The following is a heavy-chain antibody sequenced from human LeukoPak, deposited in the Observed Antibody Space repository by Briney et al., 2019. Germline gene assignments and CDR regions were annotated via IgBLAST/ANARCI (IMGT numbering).Heavy chain of an antibody. CDR1: GGSISSYY. Sequence: SEALSLTCSVSGGSISSYYWSWIRQPPGKGLEWIGYIYYSGSTNYNPSLKSRVTISVDTSKNQFSLKLSSVTAADTAVYYCARLQYSSSSANFDYWGQGTLVTVSS. D-gene: IGHD6-6*01. J-gene: IGHJ4*02. V-gene: IGHV4-59*01. CDR3: ARLQYSSSSANFDY. CDR2: IYYSGST.